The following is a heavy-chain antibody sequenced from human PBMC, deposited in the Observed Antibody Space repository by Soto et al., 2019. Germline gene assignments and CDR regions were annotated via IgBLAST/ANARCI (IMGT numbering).Heavy chain of an antibody. D-gene: IGHD4-17*01. CDR3: AKTRTTVVTRGIDY. Sequence: PGGSLRLSCAASGFTFSSYGMHWVRQAPGKGLEWVAVISYDGSNKYYADAVKGRFTISRDNSKNTLYLQMNSLRAEDTAVYYCAKTRTTVVTRGIDYWGQGTLVTVS. CDR1: GFTFSSYG. CDR2: ISYDGSNK. V-gene: IGHV3-30*18. J-gene: IGHJ4*02.